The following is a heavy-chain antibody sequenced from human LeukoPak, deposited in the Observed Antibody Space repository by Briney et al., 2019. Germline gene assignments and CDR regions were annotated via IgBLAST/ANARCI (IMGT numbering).Heavy chain of an antibody. CDR2: ISYDGSNK. V-gene: IGHV3-30*03. CDR3: ARTDISSSDPYFQH. D-gene: IGHD6-6*01. CDR1: GFTFSSYG. J-gene: IGHJ1*01. Sequence: GGSLRLSCAASGFTFSSYGMHWVRQAPGKGLEWVAVISYDGSNKYYADSVKGRFTISRDNSKNTLYLQMNSLRAEDTAVYYCARTDISSSDPYFQHWGQGTLVTVSS.